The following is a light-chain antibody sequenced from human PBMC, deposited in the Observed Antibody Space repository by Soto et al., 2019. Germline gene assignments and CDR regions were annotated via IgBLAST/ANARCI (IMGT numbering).Light chain of an antibody. CDR1: SGYSNYK. J-gene: IGLJ2*01. Sequence: QSVLTQPPSASASLGASVTLTCTLSSGYSNYKVDWYQQRPGKGPRFVMRVGTGGIVGSKGDGIPDRFSVLXXGLNRYLTIKNIQEEDESDYHCGADHGSGSNFVVVFGGGTKLTVL. V-gene: IGLV9-49*01. CDR2: VGTGGIVG. CDR3: GADHGSGSNFVVV.